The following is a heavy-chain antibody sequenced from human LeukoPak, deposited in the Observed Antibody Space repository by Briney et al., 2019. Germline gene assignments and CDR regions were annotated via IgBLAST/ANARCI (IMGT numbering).Heavy chain of an antibody. CDR1: GGYMSSYY. CDR2: IYYSGST. V-gene: IGHV4-59*08. CDR3: ARLGYYYDSSGYYYFDY. Sequence: SETLSLTCTVSGGYMSSYYWSWIRQPPGKGLEWIGYIYYSGSTNYNPSLKSRVTISVDTSKNQFSLKLSSVTAADTAVYYCARLGYYYDSSGYYYFDYWGQGTLVTVSS. J-gene: IGHJ4*02. D-gene: IGHD3-22*01.